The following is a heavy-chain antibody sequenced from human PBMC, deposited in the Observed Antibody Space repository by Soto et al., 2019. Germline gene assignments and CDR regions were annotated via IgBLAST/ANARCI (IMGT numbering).Heavy chain of an antibody. D-gene: IGHD3-3*01. V-gene: IGHV1-46*03. CDR1: GYTFSNYY. CDR2: INPSDGDR. CDR3: VRAGSGAYYMDV. J-gene: IGHJ6*03. Sequence: QVQLVQSGAEGKKPGASVKISCKASGYTFSNYYMHWVRQAPGQGLEWMGVINPSDGDRSYAQKFQGRVTTTRGTSKSTVYMYLSRLRTEDTAVYYCVRAGSGAYYMDVWGKGTTVSVSS.